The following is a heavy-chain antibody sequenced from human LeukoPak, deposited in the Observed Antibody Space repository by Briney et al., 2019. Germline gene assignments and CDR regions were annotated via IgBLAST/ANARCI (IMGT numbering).Heavy chain of an antibody. Sequence: ASVKVSCKASGYTFTSYGISWVRQAPGQGLEWMGWISAYNGNTNYAQKLQGRVTMTTDTSTSTTYMELRSLRSDDTAVYYCARGNEDIVVVPAAPGYYMDVWGKGTTVTVSS. J-gene: IGHJ6*03. V-gene: IGHV1-18*01. CDR1: GYTFTSYG. D-gene: IGHD2-2*01. CDR3: ARGNEDIVVVPAAPGYYMDV. CDR2: ISAYNGNT.